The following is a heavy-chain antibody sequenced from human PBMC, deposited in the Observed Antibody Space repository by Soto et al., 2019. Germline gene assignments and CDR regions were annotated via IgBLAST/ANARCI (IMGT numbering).Heavy chain of an antibody. V-gene: IGHV3-21*01. CDR2: ISSSSSYI. Sequence: EVQLVESGGGLVKPGGSLRLSCAASGFTFSSYSMNWVRQAPGKGLEWVSSISSSSSYIYYADSVKGRFTISRDNAKNSLYLQMTGLRAEDPAGYYCARDQPGYSYGYGLGYWGQGTLVTVSS. J-gene: IGHJ4*02. CDR3: ARDQPGYSYGYGLGY. D-gene: IGHD5-18*01. CDR1: GFTFSSYS.